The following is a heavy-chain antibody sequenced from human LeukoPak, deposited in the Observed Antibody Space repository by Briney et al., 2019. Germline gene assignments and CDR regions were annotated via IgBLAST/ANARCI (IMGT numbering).Heavy chain of an antibody. D-gene: IGHD3-10*01. Sequence: GGSLRLSCTASGFTFSGFSMHWVRQAPGRGLEWLSYISTSSRSTYYADSVKGRFTISRDNAKNTLFLDMHSLRPGDSAVYYCARSAVRGVACDYWGQGTLLTVSS. CDR2: ISTSSRST. CDR1: GFTFSGFS. V-gene: IGHV3-48*01. J-gene: IGHJ4*02. CDR3: ARSAVRGVACDY.